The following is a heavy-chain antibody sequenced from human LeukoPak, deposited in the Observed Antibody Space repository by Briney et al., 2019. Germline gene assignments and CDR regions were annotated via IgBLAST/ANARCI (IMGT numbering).Heavy chain of an antibody. CDR1: GSTFSSYA. D-gene: IGHD6-13*01. CDR3: TKRLSYSSWYYFDC. V-gene: IGHV3-23*01. Sequence: GGSLRLSCAASGSTFSSYAMSWVRQAPGKGLEWVSAISGSGGSTYYADSVKGRFTISRDNSKNTLYLQMNSLRAEDTAVYYCTKRLSYSSWYYFDCWGQGTLVTVSS. J-gene: IGHJ4*02. CDR2: ISGSGGST.